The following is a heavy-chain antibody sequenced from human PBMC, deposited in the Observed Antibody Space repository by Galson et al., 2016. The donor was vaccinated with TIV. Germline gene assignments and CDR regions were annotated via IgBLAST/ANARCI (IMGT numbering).Heavy chain of an antibody. V-gene: IGHV4-59*01. CDR1: DGSITSYY. CDR2: VYYSGRT. J-gene: IGHJ5*02. D-gene: IGHD3-22*01. CDR3: ATMYSNGWFEN. Sequence: ETLSLTCSVSDGSITSYYWTWIRQPPGKGLEWIGNVYYSGRTDYNPSLKSRVTVAVDISKNQFFLTLTSVTAADTAVYFCATMYSNGWFENWGRGTLVTVSS.